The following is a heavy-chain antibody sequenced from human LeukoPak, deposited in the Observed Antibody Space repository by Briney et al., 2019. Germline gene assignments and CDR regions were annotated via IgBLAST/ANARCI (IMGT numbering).Heavy chain of an antibody. Sequence: GGSLRLSCAASGFTFSSYAMHWVRQAPGKGLEWVAVISYDGSNKYYADSVKGRFTISRDNSKNTLYLQMNSLRAEDTAVYYCARDYGDYEVYAFDIWGQGTMVTVSS. J-gene: IGHJ3*02. D-gene: IGHD4-17*01. CDR1: GFTFSSYA. V-gene: IGHV3-30*04. CDR2: ISYDGSNK. CDR3: ARDYGDYEVYAFDI.